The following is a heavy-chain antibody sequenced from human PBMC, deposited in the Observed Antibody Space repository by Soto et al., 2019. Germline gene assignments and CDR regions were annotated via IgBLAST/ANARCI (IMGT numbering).Heavy chain of an antibody. CDR2: IGTAGET. Sequence: GGSLRLSCATSGFTFSSYEMHWVRQATGKGLEWVSAIGTAGETYYPGSVKGRFTISRENAKNSLYLQMNSLRAEDTAVYYCARVDSSWWKSNDYWGQGTLVTVSS. J-gene: IGHJ4*02. CDR3: ARVDSSWWKSNDY. D-gene: IGHD6-13*01. V-gene: IGHV3-13*01. CDR1: GFTFSSYE.